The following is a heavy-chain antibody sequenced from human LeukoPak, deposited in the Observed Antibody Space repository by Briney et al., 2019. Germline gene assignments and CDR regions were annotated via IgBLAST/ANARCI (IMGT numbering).Heavy chain of an antibody. CDR1: GFTFSNYA. D-gene: IGHD4-23*01. Sequence: GRSLRLSCAASGFTFSNYAMHWVRQAPGKGLEGVAVISYDGSNEFYADSVKGRFTISRDNSKNTLYLQMNSLRDEDTAVYYCARSTTVVTAFDYWGQGTLVTVSS. J-gene: IGHJ4*02. V-gene: IGHV3-30*04. CDR3: ARSTTVVTAFDY. CDR2: ISYDGSNE.